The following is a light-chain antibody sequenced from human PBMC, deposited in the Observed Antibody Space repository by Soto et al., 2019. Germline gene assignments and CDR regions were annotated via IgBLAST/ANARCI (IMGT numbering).Light chain of an antibody. CDR2: GAS. J-gene: IGKJ5*01. V-gene: IGKV3-15*01. CDR1: QSVRSN. CDR3: QQYNNWIT. Sequence: EIVMTQSPATLSVSPGERSTLSCRASQSVRSNLAWYQQKPCQAPRLLIYGASTRATGIPARLSGSGSGTEFTLTISSLQSEDFAVYYCQQYNNWITFGQGTRLEIK.